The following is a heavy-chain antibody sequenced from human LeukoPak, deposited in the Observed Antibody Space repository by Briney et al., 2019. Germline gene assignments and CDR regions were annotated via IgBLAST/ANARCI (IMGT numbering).Heavy chain of an antibody. Sequence: SGTLSLTCAVSGDSISSSNWWSWVRQPPGKGLEWIGEIFHSGNTNYNPSLKSRVTISADKSKNQFSLKLSSVTAADTAVYHCASLRRGFYDSSGYYDYWGQGTLVTVSS. V-gene: IGHV4-4*02. CDR2: IFHSGNT. D-gene: IGHD3-22*01. CDR3: ASLRRGFYDSSGYYDY. J-gene: IGHJ4*02. CDR1: GDSISSSNW.